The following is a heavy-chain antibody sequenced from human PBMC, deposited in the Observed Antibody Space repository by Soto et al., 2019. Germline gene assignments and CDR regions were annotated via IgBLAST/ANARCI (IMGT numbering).Heavy chain of an antibody. CDR1: GFTFSSYA. CDR3: AKPPPRRERAVVTFDY. D-gene: IGHD6-19*01. CDR2: ISGSGGST. J-gene: IGHJ4*02. V-gene: IGHV3-23*01. Sequence: EVQLLESGGGLVQPGGSLRLSCAASGFTFSSYAMSWVRQAPGKGLEWVSAISGSGGSTYYADSVKGRFTISRDNSKNTLYLQMNSLRAEDTAVYYCAKPPPRRERAVVTFDYWGQGTLVTVSS.